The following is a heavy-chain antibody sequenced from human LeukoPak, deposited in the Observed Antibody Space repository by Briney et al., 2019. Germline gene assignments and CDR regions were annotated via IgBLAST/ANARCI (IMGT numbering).Heavy chain of an antibody. Sequence: SETLSLTCTVSGGSISSGGYYWSWIRQHPGKGLEWIGSIYYSGSTYYNPSLKSRVTISVDTSKNQSSLKLSSVTAADTAVYYCARLRAIVGAIYYFDYWGQGTLVTVSS. CDR2: IYYSGST. CDR1: GGSISSGGYY. CDR3: ARLRAIVGAIYYFDY. V-gene: IGHV4-39*01. J-gene: IGHJ4*02. D-gene: IGHD1-26*01.